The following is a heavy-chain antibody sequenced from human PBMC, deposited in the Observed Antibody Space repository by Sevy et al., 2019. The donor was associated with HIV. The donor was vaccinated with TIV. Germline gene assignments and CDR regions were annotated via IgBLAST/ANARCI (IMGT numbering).Heavy chain of an antibody. CDR1: GFTFSSYA. V-gene: IGHV3-30-3*01. D-gene: IGHD3-10*01. CDR3: ARDLGLGREGYYFDY. J-gene: IGHJ4*02. Sequence: GGCLRLSCAASGFTFSSYAMHWVRQAPGKGLEWVAVISYDGSNKYYADSVKGRFTISRDNSKNTLYLQMNSLRAEDTAVYYCARDLGLGREGYYFDYWGQGTLVTVSS. CDR2: ISYDGSNK.